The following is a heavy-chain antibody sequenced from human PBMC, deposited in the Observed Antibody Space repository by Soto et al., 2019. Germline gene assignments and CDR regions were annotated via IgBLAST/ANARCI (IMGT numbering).Heavy chain of an antibody. CDR1: GGSISSYY. Sequence: SDTLSLTCTVSGGSISSYYWSWIRQPPGKGLEWIGYIYYSGSTNYNPSLKSRVTISVDTSKNQFSLKLSSVTAADTAVYYCARAYGGYADYWGQGALVTVSS. D-gene: IGHD5-12*01. CDR3: ARAYGGYADY. V-gene: IGHV4-59*01. CDR2: IYYSGST. J-gene: IGHJ4*02.